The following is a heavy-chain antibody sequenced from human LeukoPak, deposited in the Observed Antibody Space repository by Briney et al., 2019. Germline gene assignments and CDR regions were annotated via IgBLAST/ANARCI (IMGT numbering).Heavy chain of an antibody. CDR3: ARDVSFCRSYQYYFDY. Sequence: GSSLRLSCAPTGLTFSIYRMHCVPDAPDKGLEWVALIWYDGSNQSYADSVKGRSTISKDHSKHTSSLQVTRLRAEDPAVHYCARDVSFCRSYQYYFDYWGQGTLVTVSS. V-gene: IGHV3-33*01. J-gene: IGHJ4*02. CDR2: IWYDGSNQ. D-gene: IGHD2-2*01. CDR1: GLTFSIYR.